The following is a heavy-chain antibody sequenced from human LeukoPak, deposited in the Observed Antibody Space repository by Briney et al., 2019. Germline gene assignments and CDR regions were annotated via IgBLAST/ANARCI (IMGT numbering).Heavy chain of an antibody. V-gene: IGHV4-4*02. CDR3: VTTPKPGSGSYYNS. CDR2: TYHNGNT. D-gene: IGHD3-10*01. Sequence: PSETLSLTCAVSGGSISSSKWWSWIRQPPGKGLEWIGETYHNGNTNYKSSLKSRDTISVDKSKNQFSLHLSSVTAADTAVYYCVTTPKPGSGSYYNSWGQGRLVTVSS. CDR1: GGSISSSKW. J-gene: IGHJ4*02.